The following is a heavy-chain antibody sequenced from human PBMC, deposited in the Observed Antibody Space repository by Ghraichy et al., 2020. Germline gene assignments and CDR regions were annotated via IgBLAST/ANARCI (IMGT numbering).Heavy chain of an antibody. CDR2: IYPGHSDI. D-gene: IGHD2-8*01. J-gene: IGHJ4*02. CDR3: ARQSNGGYPGL. V-gene: IGHV5-51*01. Sequence: GESLNISCRGSGYSFTTYWIGWVRQMPGKGLEWMGLIYPGHSDIRYTPSFRGQVTISVDKSTSTAYLQWDSLKASDTAMYYCARQSNGGYPGLWGQGTLVTVSS. CDR1: GYSFTTYW.